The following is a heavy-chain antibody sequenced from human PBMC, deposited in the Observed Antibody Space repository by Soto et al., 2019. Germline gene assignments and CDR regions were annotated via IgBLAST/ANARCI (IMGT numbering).Heavy chain of an antibody. V-gene: IGHV1-18*01. CDR2: ISAYNGNT. Sequence: QVQLVQSGAEVKKPGASVKVSCKASGYTFTSYGISWVRQAPGQGLEWMGWISAYNGNTNYAQKLQGKVTMTTDTSTSTDYRELRSLRSDDTAVYYCARDRGAYGMDVWGQGTTVTVSS. J-gene: IGHJ6*02. CDR3: ARDRGAYGMDV. CDR1: GYTFTSYG.